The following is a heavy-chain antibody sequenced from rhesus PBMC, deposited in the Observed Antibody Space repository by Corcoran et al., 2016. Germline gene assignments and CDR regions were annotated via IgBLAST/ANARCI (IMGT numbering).Heavy chain of an antibody. V-gene: IGHV3-14*01. Sequence: EVQLVESGGGLAKPGGSLRLSCAASGFPFSSYWMHWVRQALGKGQVWISAINCAGSSTYYADSVKGRINISRENAKNTLYLQMDSLRAEDTAVYYCARSYCTGSGCYRPPYDYWGQGVLVTVSS. D-gene: IGHD2-21*01. J-gene: IGHJ4*01. CDR2: INCAGSST. CDR1: GFPFSSYW. CDR3: ARSYCTGSGCYRPPYDY.